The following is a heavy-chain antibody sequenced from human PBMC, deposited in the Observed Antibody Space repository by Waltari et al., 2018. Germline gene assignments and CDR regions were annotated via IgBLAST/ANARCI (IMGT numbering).Heavy chain of an antibody. Sequence: EVPLVQSGAEVKKPGESLKISCKGSGYSFTSYWIGWVRQMPGKGLEWMGIILPGDSDTRYSPSFQVQVTISADKSISTAYLQWSSLKASDTAMYYCARHEGDSSSSFAFDIWGQGTMVTVSS. CDR3: ARHEGDSSSSFAFDI. CDR1: GYSFTSYW. J-gene: IGHJ3*02. D-gene: IGHD6-6*01. V-gene: IGHV5-51*01. CDR2: ILPGDSDT.